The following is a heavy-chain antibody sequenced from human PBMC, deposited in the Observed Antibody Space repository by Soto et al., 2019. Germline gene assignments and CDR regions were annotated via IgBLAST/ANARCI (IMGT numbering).Heavy chain of an antibody. CDR3: AKERGGGYCSSTSCYAFDY. V-gene: IGHV3-30*18. D-gene: IGHD2-2*01. CDR2: ISYDGSNK. Sequence: GGSLRLSCAASGFTFSSYGMHWVRQAPGKGLEWVAVISYDGSNKYYADSVKGRFTISRDNSKNTLYLQMNSLRAEDTAVYYCAKERGGGYCSSTSCYAFDYWGQGTLVTVSS. J-gene: IGHJ4*02. CDR1: GFTFSSYG.